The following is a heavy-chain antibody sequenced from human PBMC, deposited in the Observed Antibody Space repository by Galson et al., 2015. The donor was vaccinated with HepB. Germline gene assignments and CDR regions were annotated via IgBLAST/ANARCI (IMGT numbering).Heavy chain of an antibody. CDR3: ARDSTGRSGLYSSGWYGLSGAFDI. V-gene: IGHV3-30*04. J-gene: IGHJ3*02. D-gene: IGHD6-19*01. Sequence: SLRLSCAASGFTFSSYAMHWVRQAPGKGLEWVAVISYDGSNKYYADSVKGRFTISRDNSKNTLYLQMNSLRAEDTAVYYCARDSTGRSGLYSSGWYGLSGAFDIWGQGTMVTVSS. CDR1: GFTFSSYA. CDR2: ISYDGSNK.